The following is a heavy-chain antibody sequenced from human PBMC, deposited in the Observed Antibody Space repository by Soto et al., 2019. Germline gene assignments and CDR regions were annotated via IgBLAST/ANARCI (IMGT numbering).Heavy chain of an antibody. J-gene: IGHJ6*02. V-gene: IGHV4-34*01. D-gene: IGHD2-21*01. CDR1: GGSFSGYY. CDR3: ARGSRMSIPAASGRYYYYHGLDV. Sequence: QVQLQQWGAGLLKPSETLSLNCAVYGGSFSGYYWSWIRQPPGKGLEWNGEINHRGSIKYNPSLRCRVSMSVDTSKYHFSLRLNSVTAADTAVFYCARGSRMSIPAASGRYYYYHGLDVWGQGTAVTVSS. CDR2: INHRGSI.